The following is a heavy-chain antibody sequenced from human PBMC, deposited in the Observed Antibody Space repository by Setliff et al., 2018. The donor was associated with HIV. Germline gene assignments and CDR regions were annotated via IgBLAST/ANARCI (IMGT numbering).Heavy chain of an antibody. Sequence: SETLSLTCAVYGGPLSGHYWSWIRQPPGQGLEWIGETSHSGKTNYNPSLKSRVTISVDTSKNHFSLNLKSVTAADTAIYYCARGLTAPAAAGSWGQGMLVTVSS. D-gene: IGHD6-13*01. CDR3: ARGLTAPAAAGS. CDR1: GGPLSGHY. CDR2: TSHSGKT. V-gene: IGHV4-34*01. J-gene: IGHJ5*02.